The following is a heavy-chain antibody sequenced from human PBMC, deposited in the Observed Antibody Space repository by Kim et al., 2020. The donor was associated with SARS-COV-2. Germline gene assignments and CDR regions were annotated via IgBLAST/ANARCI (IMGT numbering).Heavy chain of an antibody. J-gene: IGHJ6*02. D-gene: IGHD4-4*01. CDR3: AAMTTWFYGMDV. V-gene: IGHV3-33*01. Sequence: GGSLRLSCAASGFTFSSYAMHWVRQAPGKGLEWEAVIWYDGSNKYYADSVKGRFTISRDNSKNTLYLQMNSLRAEDTAVYYCAAMTTWFYGMDVWGQGTTVTVSS. CDR2: IWYDGSNK. CDR1: GFTFSSYA.